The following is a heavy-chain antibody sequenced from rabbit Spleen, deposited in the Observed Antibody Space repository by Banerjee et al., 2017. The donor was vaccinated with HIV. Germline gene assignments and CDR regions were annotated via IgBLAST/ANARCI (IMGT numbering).Heavy chain of an antibody. J-gene: IGHJ6*01. D-gene: IGHD6-1*01. CDR3: ARGEHFSVGFSAFAIYLDL. V-gene: IGHV1S40*01. CDR1: GFTLSSYY. Sequence: QSLEESGGGLVQPGGSLKLSCKASGFTLSSYYMNWVRQAPGKGLEWIACINTVTGKTVYASWAKGRFIISRTSSTTVTLQMTSLTAADTATYFCARGEHFSVGFSAFAIYLDLWGPGTLVTV. CDR2: INTVTGKT.